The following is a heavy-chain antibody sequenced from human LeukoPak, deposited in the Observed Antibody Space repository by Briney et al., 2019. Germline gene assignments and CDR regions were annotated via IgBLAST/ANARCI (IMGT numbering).Heavy chain of an antibody. CDR2: ITGSDDRT. J-gene: IGHJ4*02. Sequence: GGSLSLSCAASGFTFSNSAMTWVRQAPGKGLEWVSTITGSDDRTYYADSVKGRFTISRDYSRNTLRFQMNSLRVEDTAMYYCAKGPHVGSGYHPDYWGQGTLVTVSS. V-gene: IGHV3-23*01. D-gene: IGHD3-22*01. CDR1: GFTFSNSA. CDR3: AKGPHVGSGYHPDY.